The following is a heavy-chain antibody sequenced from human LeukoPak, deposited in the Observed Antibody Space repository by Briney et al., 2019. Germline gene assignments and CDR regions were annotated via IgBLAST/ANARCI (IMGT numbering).Heavy chain of an antibody. CDR2: IKKDGSTK. D-gene: IGHD4-23*01. CDR3: ARGFEGGKYDAFDI. V-gene: IGHV3-7*01. CDR1: GFTFSTYW. J-gene: IGHJ3*02. Sequence: GGSLRLSCAASGFTFSTYWMSWVRQAPGKGLERVANIKKDGSTKYYVDSAKGRLTISRDNAKNSLYLQMNSLRAEDTAVYYCARGFEGGKYDAFDIWGQGTMVTVSS.